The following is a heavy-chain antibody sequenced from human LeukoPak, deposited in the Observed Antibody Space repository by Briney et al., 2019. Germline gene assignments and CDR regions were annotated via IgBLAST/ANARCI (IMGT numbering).Heavy chain of an antibody. CDR3: GRNVERISIFDGMDV. J-gene: IGHJ6*02. V-gene: IGHV1-69*13. CDR1: GGIFSNYA. CDR2: IIPIFGIA. D-gene: IGHD3-3*01. Sequence: GASVKVSCKASGGIFSNYAISWVRQAPGQGLEWMGGIIPIFGIANYAEKFRGRVTITADETTSTAYMELSRLKSEDTAVYYCGRNVERISIFDGMDVWGQGTTVTVSS.